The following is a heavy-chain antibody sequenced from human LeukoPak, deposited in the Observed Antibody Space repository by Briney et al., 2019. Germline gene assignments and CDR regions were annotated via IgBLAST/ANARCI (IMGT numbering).Heavy chain of an antibody. J-gene: IGHJ3*02. Sequence: SETLSLTCTVSGGSISSYYWSWIRQPPGKGLEWIGYIYYSGSTNYNPSLKGRVTISVDTSKNQFSLKLSSVTAADTAVYYCARLQRITMIVVVTEAFDIWGQGTMVTVSS. CDR1: GGSISSYY. CDR2: IYYSGST. V-gene: IGHV4-59*01. CDR3: ARLQRITMIVVVTEAFDI. D-gene: IGHD3-22*01.